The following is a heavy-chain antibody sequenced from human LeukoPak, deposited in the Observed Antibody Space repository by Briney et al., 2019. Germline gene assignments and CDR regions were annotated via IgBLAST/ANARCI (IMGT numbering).Heavy chain of an antibody. J-gene: IGHJ4*02. CDR2: ISSSSSTI. CDR3: VREGYGPLDY. V-gene: IGHV3-48*01. CDR1: GFTFSTYS. D-gene: IGHD5-12*01. Sequence: AGGSLRLSCAASGFTFSTYSMNWVRQAPGKGLEWVSYISSSSSTIKYADSVKGRFTISRDNAKNSLYLQMNSLRAEDTAVYYCVREGYGPLDYWGQGTLVTVSS.